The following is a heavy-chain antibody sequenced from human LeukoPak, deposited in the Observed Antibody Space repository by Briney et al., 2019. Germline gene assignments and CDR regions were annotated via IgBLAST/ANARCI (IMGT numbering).Heavy chain of an antibody. V-gene: IGHV1-18*01. Sequence: ASVKVSCKASGYTFTSYGISWVRQAPGQGLEWMGWISAYNGNTNYVQKLQGRVTMTRNTSISTAYMELSSLRPEDTAVYYCAGVYYDSSGYGFVAFDIWGQGTMVTVSS. J-gene: IGHJ3*02. CDR3: AGVYYDSSGYGFVAFDI. CDR2: ISAYNGNT. CDR1: GYTFTSYG. D-gene: IGHD3-22*01.